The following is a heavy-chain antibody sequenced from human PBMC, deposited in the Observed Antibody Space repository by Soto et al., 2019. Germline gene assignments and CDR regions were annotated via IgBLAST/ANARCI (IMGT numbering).Heavy chain of an antibody. Sequence: QVQLVQSGAEVKRPGASVKVSCKASGYTFTTYYMHWVRRAPGQGLEWLGIINPNGGSTTYAQKFQGRVTMTRDTSTSTVYLELSSLRSEDTAVYYCARAEYCSGGTCFHGNCDYWGQGTLVTVSA. V-gene: IGHV1-46*01. J-gene: IGHJ4*02. CDR1: GYTFTTYY. D-gene: IGHD2-15*01. CDR2: INPNGGST. CDR3: ARAEYCSGGTCFHGNCDY.